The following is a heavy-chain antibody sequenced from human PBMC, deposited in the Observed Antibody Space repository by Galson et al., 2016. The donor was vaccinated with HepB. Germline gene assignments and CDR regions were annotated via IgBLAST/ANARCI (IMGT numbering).Heavy chain of an antibody. CDR3: AKGRNYYDNRSYSAD. CDR1: GFNFTNHA. J-gene: IGHJ4*02. CDR2: ISGRGDNI. V-gene: IGHV3-23*01. D-gene: IGHD3-22*01. Sequence: SLRLSCAASGFNFTNHAMSWVRQAPGKGLEWVSTISGRGDNIYYADSVNGRFTISRDNSKNTLFLQMNSLRAEDTAVYYCAKGRNYYDNRSYSADWGQGTMVTVSS.